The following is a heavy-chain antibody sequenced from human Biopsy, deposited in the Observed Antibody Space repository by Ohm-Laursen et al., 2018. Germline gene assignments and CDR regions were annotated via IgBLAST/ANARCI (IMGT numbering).Heavy chain of an antibody. V-gene: IGHV1-2*02. J-gene: IGHJ4*02. CDR2: IDPKSGGT. Sequence: ASVKVSCKASAYSFGDHRIHWVRQAPGQGLEWMGWIDPKSGGTNYAQKFQGRVTMTRDTSISTAYVDLNSLRADDTAVYYCALAAAQTVTHFDYWGQGTLVTVSS. CDR1: AYSFGDHR. CDR3: ALAAAQTVTHFDY. D-gene: IGHD4-17*01.